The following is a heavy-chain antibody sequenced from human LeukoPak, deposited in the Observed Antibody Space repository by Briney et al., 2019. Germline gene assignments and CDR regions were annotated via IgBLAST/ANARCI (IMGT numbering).Heavy chain of an antibody. CDR2: INHSGST. V-gene: IGHV4-34*01. CDR3: ARVNYFGRTPRDY. J-gene: IGHJ4*02. D-gene: IGHD5-24*01. Sequence: SETLSLTCAVYGGSFSGYYWSWIRQPPGKGLEWIGEINHSGSTNYNPSLKSRVTISVDTSKNQFSLKLSSVTAADTAVYYCARVNYFGRTPRDYWGQGTLVTVSS. CDR1: GGSFSGYY.